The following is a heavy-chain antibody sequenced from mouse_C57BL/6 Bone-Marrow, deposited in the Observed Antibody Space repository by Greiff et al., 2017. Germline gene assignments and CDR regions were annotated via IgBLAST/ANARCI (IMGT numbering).Heavy chain of an antibody. D-gene: IGHD2-4*01. CDR1: GFTFSSYG. V-gene: IGHV5-6*01. J-gene: IGHJ3*01. CDR2: ISSGGSYT. CDR3: ARHEGDYDGFAY. Sequence: EVMLVESGGDLVKPGGSLKLSCAASGFTFSSYGMSWVRRTPDKRLEWVATISSGGSYTYYPDSVKGRFTISRDNAKNTLYLQMSSLKSEDTAMYYCARHEGDYDGFAYWGQGTLVTVSA.